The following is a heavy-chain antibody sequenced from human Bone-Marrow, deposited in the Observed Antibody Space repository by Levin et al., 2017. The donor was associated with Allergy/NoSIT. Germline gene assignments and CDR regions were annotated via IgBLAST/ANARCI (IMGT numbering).Heavy chain of an antibody. J-gene: IGHJ4*02. CDR3: ARGPSYYYGSGSYSEPYYFDY. Sequence: GESLKISCKASGYTFTSYYMHWVRQAPGQGLEWMGIINPSGGSTSYAQKFQGRVTMTRDTSTSTVYMELSSLRSEDTAVYYCARGPSYYYGSGSYSEPYYFDYWGQGTLVTVSS. CDR2: INPSGGST. D-gene: IGHD3-10*01. V-gene: IGHV1-46*01. CDR1: GYTFTSYY.